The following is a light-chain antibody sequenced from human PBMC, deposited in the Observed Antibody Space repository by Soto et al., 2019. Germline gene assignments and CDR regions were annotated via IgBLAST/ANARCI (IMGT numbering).Light chain of an antibody. CDR1: QDISTY. V-gene: IGKV1-33*01. CDR3: QQYDTLIT. Sequence: DTQRTHSPSFQSASLGETFIMTFQASQDISTYLNWYQHKPGKAPELLIYDASNLETGVPSRFSGSGSGADFTLAISSLQPEDIATYYCQQYDTLITFGQGTRLEIK. J-gene: IGKJ5*01. CDR2: DAS.